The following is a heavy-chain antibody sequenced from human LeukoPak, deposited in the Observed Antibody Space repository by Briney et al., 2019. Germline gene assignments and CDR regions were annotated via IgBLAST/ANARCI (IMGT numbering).Heavy chain of an antibody. J-gene: IGHJ5*02. CDR1: GYTFTSYG. CDR2: ISAYNGNT. CDR3: ARDLGSSATSTNWFDP. D-gene: IGHD6-6*01. V-gene: IGHV1-18*01. Sequence: ASVNVSCKASGYTFTSYGISWVRQAPGQGLEWMVWISAYNGNTTYAQKLQGRVTMTTDTSTSTAYMELRSLRSDDTAVYYCARDLGSSATSTNWFDPWGQGTLVTVSS.